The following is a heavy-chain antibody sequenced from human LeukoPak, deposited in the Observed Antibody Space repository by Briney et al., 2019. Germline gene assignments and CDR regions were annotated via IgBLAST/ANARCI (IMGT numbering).Heavy chain of an antibody. D-gene: IGHD6-13*01. CDR3: ARVVDEHQLQTGWFDP. CDR2: IYYSGST. Sequence: PSETLSLTCTVSGGSIRSYYWSWIRQPPGKGLEWIGYIYYSGSTKYNPSLKSRVTVSVDTSKNQLSQKLISVTAADTAVYYCARVVDEHQLQTGWFDPWGQGTLVTVSS. V-gene: IGHV4-59*08. CDR1: GGSIRSYY. J-gene: IGHJ5*02.